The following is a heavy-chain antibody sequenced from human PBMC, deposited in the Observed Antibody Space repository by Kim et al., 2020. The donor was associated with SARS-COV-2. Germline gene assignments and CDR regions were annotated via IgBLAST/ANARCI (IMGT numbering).Heavy chain of an antibody. D-gene: IGHD2-15*01. J-gene: IGHJ4*02. CDR3: ARRGGGGWYVDY. V-gene: IGHV4-59*01. Sequence: NYNPSLKSRVTISVDTSKNQFSLKLSSVTAADTAVYYCARRGGGGWYVDYWGQGTLVTVSS.